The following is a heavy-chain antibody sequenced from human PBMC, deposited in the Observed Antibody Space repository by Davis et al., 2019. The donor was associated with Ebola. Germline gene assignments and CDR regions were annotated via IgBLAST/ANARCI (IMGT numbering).Heavy chain of an antibody. CDR3: AKDKVPNNGWYYFDS. J-gene: IGHJ4*02. CDR2: ISYDGSNK. CDR1: GFTFSSYG. Sequence: GGSLRLSCAASGFTFSSYGMHWVRQAPGKGLEWVAVISYDGSNKYYADSVKGRFTISRDNSKNTLYLQMNSLRVEDTAVFYCAKDKVPNNGWYYFDSWGQGTLVTVSS. D-gene: IGHD6-19*01. V-gene: IGHV3-30*18.